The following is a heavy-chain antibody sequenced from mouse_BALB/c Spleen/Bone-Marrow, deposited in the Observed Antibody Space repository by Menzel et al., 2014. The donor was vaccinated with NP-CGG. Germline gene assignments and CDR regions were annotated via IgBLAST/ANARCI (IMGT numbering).Heavy chain of an antibody. V-gene: IGHV1-5*01. J-gene: IGHJ1*01. CDR2: IYPGNSDT. CDR3: TLAYFGQGDWFFDV. Sequence: DVQLVESGTVLARPGASVKMSCKASDNTFTSYRMHWLKQRPGQGLEWIGAIYPGNSDTSYNQKFKGKAELTAVTSTSTAYMDLSSPTNEDSAVYYCTLAYFGQGDWFFDVWGAGTTVTVSS. CDR1: DNTFTSYR. D-gene: IGHD2-10*01.